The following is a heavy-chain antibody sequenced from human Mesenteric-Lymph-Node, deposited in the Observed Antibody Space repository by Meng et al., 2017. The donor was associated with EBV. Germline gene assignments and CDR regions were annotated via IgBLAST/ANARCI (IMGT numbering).Heavy chain of an antibody. D-gene: IGHD6-19*01. CDR3: ARGAVAGTKVGQFDY. J-gene: IGHJ4*02. CDR2: IYHSGST. CDR1: GASISSSNW. V-gene: IGHV4-4*02. Sequence: EYGPGLVRTTGILSLPCSVSGASISSSNWWSWVRQPPGKGLEWIGEIYHSGSTNYNPSLKSRVTISVDKSKNQFSLNLSSVTAADTAVYYCARGAVAGTKVGQFDYWGQGTLVTVSS.